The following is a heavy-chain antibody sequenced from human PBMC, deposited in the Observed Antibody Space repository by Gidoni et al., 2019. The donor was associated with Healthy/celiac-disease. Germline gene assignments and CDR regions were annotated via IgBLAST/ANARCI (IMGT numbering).Heavy chain of an antibody. CDR3: ARDLPRGKSVYYYYGMDV. CDR1: GFTVSSNY. Sequence: EVQLVESGGGLVQPGGSLRLSCAASGFTVSSNYMSWVRQAPGKGLEWVSVIYSGGSTYYADSVKGRFTISRDNSKNTLYLQMNSLRAEDTAVYYCARDLPRGKSVYYYYGMDVWGQGTTVTVSS. CDR2: IYSGGST. V-gene: IGHV3-66*02. J-gene: IGHJ6*02.